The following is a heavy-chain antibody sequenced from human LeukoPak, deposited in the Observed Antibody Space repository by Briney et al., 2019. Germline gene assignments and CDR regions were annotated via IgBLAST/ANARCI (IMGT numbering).Heavy chain of an antibody. CDR3: ARVASSSPGDY. CDR1: GFAFSSYA. J-gene: IGHJ4*02. Sequence: PGGSLRLSCAVSGFAFSSYAMHWVRQAPGKGLEWVAVISYDGSNKYNADSVKGRFTISRDNSKNTLYLQMNSLRAEDTAVYYCARVASSSPGDYWGQGTLVTVSS. V-gene: IGHV3-30-3*01. D-gene: IGHD6-13*01. CDR2: ISYDGSNK.